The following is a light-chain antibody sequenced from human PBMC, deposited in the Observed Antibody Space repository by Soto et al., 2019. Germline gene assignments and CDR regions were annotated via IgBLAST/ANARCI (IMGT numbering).Light chain of an antibody. J-gene: IGLJ1*01. CDR1: SSNIGAGYD. Sequence: QSVLTQPPSVSGAPGQRVTISCTGSSSNIGAGYDVHWYQQLPGTAPKLLIYGNSNRPSGVPDRFSGSKSGTSASLAITGLQAGDEADYYCQSYDSSLCGLDVFGTGTKLTVL. CDR3: QSYDSSLCGLDV. CDR2: GNS. V-gene: IGLV1-40*01.